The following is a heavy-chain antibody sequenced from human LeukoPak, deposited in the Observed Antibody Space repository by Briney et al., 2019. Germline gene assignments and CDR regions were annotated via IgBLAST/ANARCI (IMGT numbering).Heavy chain of an antibody. CDR2: INPRDGST. Sequence: ASVKVSCKASGYTFTNYYIHWVRQAPGQGLEWMGLINPRDGSTTYAQKLQGRVTMTTDTSTSTAYMELRSLRSDDTAVYYCAEGYYGSGSYTASNGGHYYGMDVWGQGTTVTVSS. J-gene: IGHJ6*02. CDR1: GYTFTNYY. V-gene: IGHV1-46*03. CDR3: AEGYYGSGSYTASNGGHYYGMDV. D-gene: IGHD3-10*01.